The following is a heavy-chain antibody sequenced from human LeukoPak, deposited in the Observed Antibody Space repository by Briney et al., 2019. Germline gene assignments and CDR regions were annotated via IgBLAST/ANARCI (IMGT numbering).Heavy chain of an antibody. CDR1: GFTFSSYR. J-gene: IGHJ4*02. Sequence: GGSLRLSCAASGFTFSSYRMNWVRQAPGKGLEWVSYISTGSSTIYYADSVKDRFTISRDKAKNSLYLQMNSLRAEDTAVYYCARAIYFRGISMIDYWGQGTLVTVSS. V-gene: IGHV3-48*01. CDR3: ARAIYFRGISMIDY. D-gene: IGHD2/OR15-2a*01. CDR2: ISTGSSTI.